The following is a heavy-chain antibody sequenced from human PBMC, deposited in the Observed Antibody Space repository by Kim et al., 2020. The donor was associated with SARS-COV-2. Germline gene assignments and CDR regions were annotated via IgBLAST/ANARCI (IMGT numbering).Heavy chain of an antibody. V-gene: IGHV4-59*08. CDR3: ARHVQDILTGYSKNWFDP. D-gene: IGHD3-9*01. Sequence: SETLSLTCTVSGGSISNYYWSWIRQPPGKGLEWIGYIYYSGSTNYNPSLKSRVTISVDTSKNQFSLKLSSVTAADTAVYYCARHVQDILTGYSKNWFDPWGQGTLVTVSS. J-gene: IGHJ5*02. CDR1: GGSISNYY. CDR2: IYYSGST.